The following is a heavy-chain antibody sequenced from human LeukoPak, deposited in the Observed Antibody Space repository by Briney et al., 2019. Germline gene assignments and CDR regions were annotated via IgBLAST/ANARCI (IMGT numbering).Heavy chain of an antibody. D-gene: IGHD5-18*01. CDR1: GFTFRSHA. CDR2: IYENGGTT. J-gene: IGHJ6*02. CDR3: AKDRDTVPGV. Sequence: TGGSLRLSCVGSGFTFRSHAMSWVRQAPEKGLEFVSGIYENGGTTYYADSVKGRFTISRDNSKNTLYLQMNSLRAEDTAVYYCAKDRDTVPGVWGQGTTVTVSS. V-gene: IGHV3-23*01.